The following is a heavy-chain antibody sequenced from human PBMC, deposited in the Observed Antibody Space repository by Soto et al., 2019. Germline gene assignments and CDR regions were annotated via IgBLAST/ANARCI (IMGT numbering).Heavy chain of an antibody. CDR2: INPDNGNT. CDR1: GYTFTRYT. CDR3: ARGIATGQLDH. Sequence: QVQLVQSGAEVKKPGASVKISCKASGYTFTRYTMNWVRQAPGQRLEWMGWINPDNGNTKSSQKFQDRVIITRDTSASTAYMDLSSLSSEDTAVYYCARGIATGQLDHWGQGTLVTVSS. D-gene: IGHD2-15*01. J-gene: IGHJ5*02. V-gene: IGHV1-3*01.